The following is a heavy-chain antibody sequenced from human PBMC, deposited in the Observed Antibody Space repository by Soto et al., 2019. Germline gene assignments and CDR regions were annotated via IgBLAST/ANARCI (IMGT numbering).Heavy chain of an antibody. CDR2: ISSSSSTI. CDR1: GFTFSSYS. D-gene: IGHD4-17*01. V-gene: IGHV3-48*01. CDR3: VRDLNYGFFDY. J-gene: IGHJ4*02. Sequence: EVQLVESGGGLVQPGGSLRLSCAASGFTFSSYSMNWVRQAPGEGLEWVSYISSSSSTIYYAASVKGRFTISRDNAKNSLYVPKNSLRADETAVYYCVRDLNYGFFDYWGQGTLVTVSS.